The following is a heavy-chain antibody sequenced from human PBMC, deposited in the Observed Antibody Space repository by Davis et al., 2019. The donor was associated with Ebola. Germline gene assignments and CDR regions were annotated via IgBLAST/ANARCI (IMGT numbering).Heavy chain of an antibody. CDR3: ARQGYYGSEWFDP. J-gene: IGHJ5*02. D-gene: IGHD3-10*01. CDR2: IYYSGST. Sequence: SETLSLTCTVSGGSISSSSYYWGWIRQPPGKGLEWIGSIYYSGSTNYNPSLKSRVTISVDTSKNQFSLKLSSVTAADTAVYYCARQGYYGSEWFDPWGQGTLVTVSS. V-gene: IGHV4-39*01. CDR1: GGSISSSSYY.